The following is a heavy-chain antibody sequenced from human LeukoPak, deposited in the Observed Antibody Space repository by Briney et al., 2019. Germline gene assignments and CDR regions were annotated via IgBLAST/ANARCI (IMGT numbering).Heavy chain of an antibody. J-gene: IGHJ3*02. Sequence: ASVKVSCKASGYTFTSYYMHWVRQAPGQGLEWMGWINPNSGGTNYAQKFQGRVTMTRDTSISTAYMELSSLRFDDTAIYYCARESDTFDIWGQGTMVTVSS. CDR3: ARESDTFDI. CDR2: INPNSGGT. CDR1: GYTFTSYY. V-gene: IGHV1-2*02.